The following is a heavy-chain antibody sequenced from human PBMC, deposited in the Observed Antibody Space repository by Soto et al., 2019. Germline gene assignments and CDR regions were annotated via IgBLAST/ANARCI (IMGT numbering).Heavy chain of an antibody. CDR1: GGSISTYY. D-gene: IGHD6-13*01. V-gene: IGHV4-59*01. J-gene: IGHJ4*02. CDR2: INYNGRT. Sequence: SETLSLTCTVSGGSISTYYWSWIRQPPGKGLEWIGYINYNGRTNYNPSLKSRVTMSLDTSKNQFSLKLRSVTAADTAVFYCARYAGSSWFDYWGQGTLGTVS. CDR3: ARYAGSSWFDY.